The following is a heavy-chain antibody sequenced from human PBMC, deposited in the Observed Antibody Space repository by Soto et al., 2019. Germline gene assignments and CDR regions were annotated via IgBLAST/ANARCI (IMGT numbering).Heavy chain of an antibody. CDR3: AKEARVTVVRGVIIPIDY. CDR2: ISGSGGST. J-gene: IGHJ4*02. V-gene: IGHV3-23*01. CDR1: GFTFSSYA. Sequence: GGSLRLSCAASGFTFSSYAMSWVRQAPGKGLEWVSAISGSGGSTYYADSVKGRFTISRDNSKNTLYLQMNSLRAEDTAVYYCAKEARVTVVRGVIIPIDYWGQGTLVTVSS. D-gene: IGHD3-10*01.